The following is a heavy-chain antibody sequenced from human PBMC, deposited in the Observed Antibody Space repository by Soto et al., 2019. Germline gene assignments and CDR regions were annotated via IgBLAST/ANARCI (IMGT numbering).Heavy chain of an antibody. CDR1: GYSFTSYW. D-gene: IGHD3-3*01. CDR3: ARRNFWSGPRPYYYYMDV. Sequence: GESLKISCKGSGYSFTSYWIGWVRQMPGKGLEWMGIIYPGDSDTRYSPSFQGQVTISADKSISTAYLQGSSLKASDTAMYYCARRNFWSGPRPYYYYMDVWGKGTTVTVSS. J-gene: IGHJ6*03. V-gene: IGHV5-51*01. CDR2: IYPGDSDT.